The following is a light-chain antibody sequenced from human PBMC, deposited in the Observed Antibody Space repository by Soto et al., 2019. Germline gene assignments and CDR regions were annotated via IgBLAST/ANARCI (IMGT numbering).Light chain of an antibody. J-gene: IGKJ2*01. CDR2: GVS. Sequence: ENVLTQSPGTLSLSPGERATLSCRASQTLRSTYLTWFQQKPGQAPRLLIYGVSSRATGIPDRFSGSGSGTDFTLTINKLEPEDFAVYYCQHYCSSPYTFRQGTKLEIK. CDR3: QHYCSSPYT. CDR1: QTLRSTY. V-gene: IGKV3-20*01.